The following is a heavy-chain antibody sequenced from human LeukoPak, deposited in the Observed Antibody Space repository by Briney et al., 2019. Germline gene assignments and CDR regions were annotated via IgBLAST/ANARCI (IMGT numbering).Heavy chain of an antibody. CDR1: GFTFSNYW. Sequence: GGSLSLSCAASGFTFSNYWMSWVRQAPGKGLEWVANIKEDGSEKYYVDSVKGRFTISRDNARNSLYLQMNSLRAEDKAVYYGASGRQLGYWGQGTLVTVSS. CDR2: IKEDGSEK. V-gene: IGHV3-7*01. D-gene: IGHD6-13*01. J-gene: IGHJ4*02. CDR3: ASGRQLGY.